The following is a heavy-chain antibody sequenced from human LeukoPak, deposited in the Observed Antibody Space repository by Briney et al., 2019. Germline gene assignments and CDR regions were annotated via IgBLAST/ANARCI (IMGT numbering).Heavy chain of an antibody. CDR3: ARGQNWFDP. V-gene: IGHV3-11*01. CDR1: GFTFSDYY. J-gene: IGHJ5*02. Sequence: PGGSLRLSCAASGFTFSDYYMSWIRQAPGKGLECLSYINGSGGAIYHADSLKGRFTVSRDNAKNSLYLQVNSLRAEDTAVYYCARGQNWFDPWGQGTLVTVSS. CDR2: INGSGGAI.